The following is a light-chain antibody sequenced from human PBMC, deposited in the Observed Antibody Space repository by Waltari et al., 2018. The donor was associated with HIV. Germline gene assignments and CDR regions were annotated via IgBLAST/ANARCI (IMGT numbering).Light chain of an antibody. V-gene: IGKV1-39*01. CDR3: QQTYSDVWT. J-gene: IGKJ1*01. CDR2: AAS. Sequence: DIQMTQSPSSLSASVGDRVTITCRASQSISAYLNWYQQKPGKAPKLLVYAASNLQSGVPSRFSGSGSGTHFTLTISSMQSEDFASYVCQQTYSDVWTFGQGTKVAIK. CDR1: QSISAY.